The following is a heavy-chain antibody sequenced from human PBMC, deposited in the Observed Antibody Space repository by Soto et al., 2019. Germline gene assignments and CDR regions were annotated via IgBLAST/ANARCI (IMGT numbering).Heavy chain of an antibody. D-gene: IGHD3-3*01. J-gene: IGHJ6*02. Sequence: GESLKISCKGSGYSFTSYWIGWVRQMPGKGLEWMGIIYPGDSDTRYSPSFQGQVTISADKSISTAYLHGSSLKASDTAMYYCARLYWGYDFWSGGPDPQYGMDVWGQGTTVTVSS. V-gene: IGHV5-51*01. CDR3: ARLYWGYDFWSGGPDPQYGMDV. CDR2: IYPGDSDT. CDR1: GYSFTSYW.